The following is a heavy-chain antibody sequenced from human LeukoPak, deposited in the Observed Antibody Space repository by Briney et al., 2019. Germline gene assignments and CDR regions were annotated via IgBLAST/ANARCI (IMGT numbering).Heavy chain of an antibody. CDR2: IYYSGYT. J-gene: IGHJ5*02. CDR3: ARHAIYSGGYSYWFDP. CDR1: VGSISSYY. D-gene: IGHD1-26*01. Sequence: SETLSLTCTVSVGSISSYYGSWIRQPPGKGREWIAYIYYSGYTNYNPSLKSRASISVDTSKNMCSLRLSSVTAADTAVYYCARHAIYSGGYSYWFDPWGLGTLVTVSS. V-gene: IGHV4-59*08.